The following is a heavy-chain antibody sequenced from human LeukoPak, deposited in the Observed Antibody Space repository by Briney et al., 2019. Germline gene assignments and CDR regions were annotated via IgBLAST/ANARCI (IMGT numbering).Heavy chain of an antibody. D-gene: IGHD3-3*01. J-gene: IGHJ4*02. V-gene: IGHV3-23*01. CDR2: ISGSGGST. CDR3: AKDPSPRPNYDFWSGYSTSYFDY. CDR1: GFTFSSYA. Sequence: PGGSLRLSCAASGFTFSSYAMSCVRQAPGKGLEWVSAISGSGGSTYYADSVKGRFTISRDNSKNTLYLQMNSLRAEDTAVYYCAKDPSPRPNYDFWSGYSTSYFDYWGQGTLVTVSS.